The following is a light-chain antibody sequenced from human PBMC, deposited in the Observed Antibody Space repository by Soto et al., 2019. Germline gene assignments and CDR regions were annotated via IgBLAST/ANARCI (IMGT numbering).Light chain of an antibody. CDR2: DAS. Sequence: EIVLTQSPATLSLSPGERATLSCRASQSVGSFLAWYQHKPGQGPRLLIYDASTRATGIPARFSGSGSGTELTLTISNLEPEDFAIYYCQQRSHWPPFTFGPGTKVDVK. CDR3: QQRSHWPPFT. CDR1: QSVGSF. V-gene: IGKV3-11*01. J-gene: IGKJ3*01.